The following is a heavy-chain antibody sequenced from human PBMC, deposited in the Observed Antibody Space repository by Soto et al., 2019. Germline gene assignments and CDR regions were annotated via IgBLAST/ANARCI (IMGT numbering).Heavy chain of an antibody. V-gene: IGHV3-72*01. Sequence: PGGSLRLSCAASGFTFSDHYMDWVRQAPGKGLEWVARSRNKANSYTTEYAAPVKGRVTISRDDSKNSLYLQMNSLKTEDTAVYYCAKAHGYNYGGSGGQNDLWGQGTLVTVSS. CDR2: SRNKANSYTT. J-gene: IGHJ5*02. D-gene: IGHD5-12*01. CDR1: GFTFSDHY. CDR3: AKAHGYNYGGSGGQNDL.